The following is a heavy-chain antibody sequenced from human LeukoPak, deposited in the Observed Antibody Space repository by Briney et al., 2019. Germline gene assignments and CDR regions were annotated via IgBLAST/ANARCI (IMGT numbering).Heavy chain of an antibody. CDR1: GFIFSHYG. V-gene: IGHV3-33*01. Sequence: GGSLRLSCAASGFIFSHYGMHWVRQAPGKGLEWVAVIWSDGTNRYYADSVKGRFSINRDDSQKRVFLQMDSLRAEDTAVYYCARDAQRGFDYSNSLQYWGQGALVTVCS. J-gene: IGHJ4*02. D-gene: IGHD4-11*01. CDR2: IWSDGTNR. CDR3: ARDAQRGFDYSNSLQY.